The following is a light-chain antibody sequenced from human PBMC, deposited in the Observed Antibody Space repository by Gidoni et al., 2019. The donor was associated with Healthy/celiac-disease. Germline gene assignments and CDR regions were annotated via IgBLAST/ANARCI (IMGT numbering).Light chain of an antibody. CDR3: QQANSFPWT. CDR1: QGIISW. J-gene: IGKJ1*01. Sequence: DIQMIQSPSSVSASVGDRVTITCRASQGIISWLAWYQQKPGKAPKLLIYAASSVQSGVPARFSGSGSGTDFTLTSSSLQPEDFATYYCQQANSFPWTFGQGTKVEIK. CDR2: AAS. V-gene: IGKV1-12*01.